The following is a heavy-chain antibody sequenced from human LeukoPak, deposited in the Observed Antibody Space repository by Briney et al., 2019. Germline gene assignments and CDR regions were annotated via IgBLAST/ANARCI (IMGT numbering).Heavy chain of an antibody. CDR2: ISAYNGST. CDR1: GYTFTSYG. V-gene: IGHV1-18*01. CDR3: ARGYSSSWYWGPDGAFDI. D-gene: IGHD6-13*01. J-gene: IGHJ3*02. Sequence: ASVKVSCKASGYTFTSYGISWVRQAPGQGLEWMGWISAYNGSTNYAQKLQGRVTMTTDTSTSTAYMELRSLRSDDTAVYYCARGYSSSWYWGPDGAFDIWGQGTMVTVSS.